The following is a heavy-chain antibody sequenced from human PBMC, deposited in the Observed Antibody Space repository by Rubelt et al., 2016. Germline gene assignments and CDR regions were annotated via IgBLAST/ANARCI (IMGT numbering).Heavy chain of an antibody. CDR3: AKDVGQVPSDWFDP. CDR1: GFTFDDYA. V-gene: IGHV3-23*04. Sequence: EVQLVESGGGLVQPGRSLRLSCAASGFTFDDYAMHWVRQAPGKGLEWVSAISGSGGSTYYAESVKCRFTISRDNSKNTLYLQMNSLRAEDTAVYYCAKDVGQVPSDWFDPWGQGTLVTVSS. D-gene: IGHD3-16*02. J-gene: IGHJ5*02. CDR2: ISGSGGST.